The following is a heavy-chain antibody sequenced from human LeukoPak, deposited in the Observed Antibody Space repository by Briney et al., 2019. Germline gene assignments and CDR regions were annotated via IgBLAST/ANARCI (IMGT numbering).Heavy chain of an antibody. CDR2: MHYSGNN. Sequence: SETLSLTCIVSGGSIGDYYWSWIRQPPGRGLEWIAYMHYSGNNNYSPSLKSRATVLIDTSKNQFSLRVGSVTAADTAVYYCARHGGSGSYFHHQRAFDIWGQGTVVTVSS. CDR3: ARHGGSGSYFHHQRAFDI. CDR1: GGSIGDYY. D-gene: IGHD3-10*01. V-gene: IGHV4-59*08. J-gene: IGHJ3*02.